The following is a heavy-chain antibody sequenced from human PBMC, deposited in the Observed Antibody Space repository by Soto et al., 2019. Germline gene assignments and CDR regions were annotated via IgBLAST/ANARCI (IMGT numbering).Heavy chain of an antibody. V-gene: IGHV3-53*01. J-gene: IGHJ5*02. CDR2: SYNDGST. D-gene: IGHD3-10*01. Sequence: EVQLVESGGGLIQPGGSLRLSCAASGFTVNGNYMSWVRQAPGKGLQWVSASYNDGSTFYADSVQGRFTISRDNSKITPFLQMNSLRGEDTAVYYCSTEWPGRGFDHWGQGTLVTVST. CDR1: GFTVNGNY. CDR3: STEWPGRGFDH.